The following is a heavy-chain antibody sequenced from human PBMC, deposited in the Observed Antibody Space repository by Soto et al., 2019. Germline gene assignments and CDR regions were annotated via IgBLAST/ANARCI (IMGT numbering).Heavy chain of an antibody. CDR1: GYTFTSYD. D-gene: IGHD4-17*01. CDR2: MNSNSGNT. Sequence: QVQLVQSGAEVKKPGASVQVSCKASGYTFTSYDINWVRQATGQGLEWMGWMNSNSGNTGHAQKFQGRVTMTRNTSISTAYMELSSLRSEDTAVYYCARGHWRYGDYYFDYWGQGTLVTVSS. CDR3: ARGHWRYGDYYFDY. V-gene: IGHV1-8*01. J-gene: IGHJ4*02.